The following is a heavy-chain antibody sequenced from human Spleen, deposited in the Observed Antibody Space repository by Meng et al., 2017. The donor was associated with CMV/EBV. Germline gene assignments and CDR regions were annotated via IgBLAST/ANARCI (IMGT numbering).Heavy chain of an antibody. CDR3: AREVWELHRQTAYFDY. CDR2: ISSSSSYI. D-gene: IGHD1-26*01. J-gene: IGHJ4*02. Sequence: GGSLRLSCAASGFTFSSYSMNWVRQAPGKGLEWVSSISSSSSYIYYADSVKGRFTISRDNAKNSLYLQMNSLRAEDTAVYYCAREVWELHRQTAYFDYWGQGTLVTVSS. CDR1: GFTFSSYS. V-gene: IGHV3-21*01.